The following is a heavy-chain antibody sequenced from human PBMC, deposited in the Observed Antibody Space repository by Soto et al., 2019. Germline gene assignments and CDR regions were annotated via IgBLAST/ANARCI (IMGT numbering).Heavy chain of an antibody. V-gene: IGHV3-23*01. CDR1: GFTFSTYA. CDR2: IGVDGDT. D-gene: IGHD3-10*01. CDR3: AKNYHFDS. J-gene: IGHJ4*02. Sequence: EVHLLESGGGSEQPGASLKLSCAASGFTFSTYAMSWARQAPGKGLEWVSSIGVDGDTYYGDSVKGRFSISRDNSKNTVYLQMNSLGVEDTAVYYCAKNYHFDSWGQGTLVTVSA.